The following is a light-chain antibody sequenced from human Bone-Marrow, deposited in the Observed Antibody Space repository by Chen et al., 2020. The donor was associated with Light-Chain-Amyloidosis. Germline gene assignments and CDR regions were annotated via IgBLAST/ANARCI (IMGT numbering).Light chain of an antibody. V-gene: IGLV2-8*01. CDR2: EVI. CDR1: NSHVGRYDY. CDR3: CSYAGDSWV. Sequence: QSARTQPPSASGPPGPSAPISCPGTNSHVGRYDYVSWYQHHPGKAPKFLIYEVIKRSSGVPERFSGSKSGNTASLTVSGLQAEDEADYDCCSYAGDSWVFGGGTKLTVL. J-gene: IGLJ3*02.